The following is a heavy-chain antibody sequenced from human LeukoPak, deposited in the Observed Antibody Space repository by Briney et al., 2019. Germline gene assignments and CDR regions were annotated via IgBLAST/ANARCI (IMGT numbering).Heavy chain of an antibody. CDR3: ARDGHFRGPDFDY. D-gene: IGHD2/OR15-2a*01. CDR1: GFTLSDYY. CDR2: IGRSASAI. V-gene: IGHV3-11*04. Sequence: GGSLRLSCAASGFTLSDYYMSWVRQAPGKGLEWVSYIGRSASAIYYADSVKGRFTISRDNAKNSQFLQMNSLRAEDTAVYYCARDGHFRGPDFDYWGQGALVTVSS. J-gene: IGHJ4*02.